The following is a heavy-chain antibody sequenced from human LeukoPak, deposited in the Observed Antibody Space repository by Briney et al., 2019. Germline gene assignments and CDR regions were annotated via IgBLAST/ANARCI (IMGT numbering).Heavy chain of an antibody. CDR1: GGTFSSYA. CDR3: ARVFGGNVRHDAFDI. J-gene: IGHJ3*02. V-gene: IGHV1-69*13. D-gene: IGHD4-23*01. CDR2: IIPIFGTA. Sequence: SVKVSCKASGGTFSSYAISWVRQAPGQGLEWMGGIIPIFGTANYAQKFQGRVTITADESTSTAYMELSSLRSEDTAVYYCARVFGGNVRHDAFDIWGQGTMVTVSS.